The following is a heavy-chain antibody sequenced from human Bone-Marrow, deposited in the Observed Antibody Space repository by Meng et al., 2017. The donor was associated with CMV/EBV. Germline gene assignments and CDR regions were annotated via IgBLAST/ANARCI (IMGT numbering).Heavy chain of an antibody. CDR1: GFSFSSYA. CDR3: ARDQVGDHGSVSYYNEYYQH. J-gene: IGHJ1*01. CDR2: ISYDGSNK. Sequence: GGSLRLSCAASGFSFSSYAMHWVRQAPGKGLEWVAVISYDGSNKYYVDYVKGRFTNSRDNSKNTLYLEMNSLRDEDTAVYYCARDQVGDHGSVSYYNEYYQHWGPGYRVNVAS. D-gene: IGHD3-10*01. V-gene: IGHV3-30*04.